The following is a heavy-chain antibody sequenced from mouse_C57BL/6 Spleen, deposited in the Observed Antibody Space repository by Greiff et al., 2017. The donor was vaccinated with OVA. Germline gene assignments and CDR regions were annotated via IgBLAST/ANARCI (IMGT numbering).Heavy chain of an antibody. CDR3: ARRADDYDGYFDV. CDR2: IYPRDGST. CDR1: GYTFTSYD. V-gene: IGHV1-85*01. Sequence: VQLQQSGPELVKPGASVKLSCKASGYTFTSYDINWVKQRPGQGLEWIGWIYPRDGSTKYNEKFKGKATLTVDTSSSTAYMELHSLTSEDSAVYFCARRADDYDGYFDVWGTGTTVTVSS. D-gene: IGHD2-4*01. J-gene: IGHJ1*03.